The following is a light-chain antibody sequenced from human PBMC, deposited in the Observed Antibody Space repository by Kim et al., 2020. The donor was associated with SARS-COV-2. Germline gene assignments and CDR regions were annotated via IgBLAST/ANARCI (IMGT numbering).Light chain of an antibody. Sequence: QSVLTQPASVSGSPGQSITISCTGTSSDVGAYNYVSWYQQYPGKAPKLMIYDVSKRPSGVSDRFSGSKSGDTASLTISGLQAEDETDYYCSSYTRTSTYVFGTGTKVTVL. J-gene: IGLJ1*01. V-gene: IGLV2-14*03. CDR3: SSYTRTSTYV. CDR2: DVS. CDR1: SSDVGAYNY.